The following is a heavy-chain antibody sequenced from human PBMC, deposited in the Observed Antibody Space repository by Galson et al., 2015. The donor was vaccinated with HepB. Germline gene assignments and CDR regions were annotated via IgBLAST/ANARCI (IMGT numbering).Heavy chain of an antibody. Sequence: SLRLSCAASGFTFSSYAMHWVRQAPGKGLEWVAVISYDGSNKYYADSVKGRFTISRDNSKNTLYLQMNSLRAEDTAVYYCARDLLGGLEGYFDYWGQGTLVTVSS. CDR1: GFTFSSYA. D-gene: IGHD3-16*01. CDR3: ARDLLGGLEGYFDY. J-gene: IGHJ4*02. CDR2: ISYDGSNK. V-gene: IGHV3-30*04.